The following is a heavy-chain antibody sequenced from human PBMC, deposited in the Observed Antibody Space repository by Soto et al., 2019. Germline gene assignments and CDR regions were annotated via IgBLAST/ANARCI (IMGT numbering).Heavy chain of an antibody. Sequence: PSETLSLTCTVSGGSVSSGSYYWSWIRQPPGKGLEWIGYIYYSGSTNYNPSLKSRVTISVDTSKNQFSLKLSSVTAADTAVYYCARWSGSYYYDSSGHGFDYWGQGTLVTVSS. V-gene: IGHV4-61*01. CDR2: IYYSGST. J-gene: IGHJ4*02. D-gene: IGHD3-22*01. CDR3: ARWSGSYYYDSSGHGFDY. CDR1: GGSVSSGSYY.